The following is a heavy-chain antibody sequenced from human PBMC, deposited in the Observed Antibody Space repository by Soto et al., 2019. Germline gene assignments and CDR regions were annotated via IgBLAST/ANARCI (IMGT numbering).Heavy chain of an antibody. J-gene: IGHJ4*02. D-gene: IGHD3-10*01. CDR1: GFTFSSCE. Sequence: GGSLILSCRSSGFTFSSCEINWVRQAQGKGLEWISYISSSGSTIYYADSVKGRFTISRDNAKNSLYLQMNSLRAEDTAVYYCARGSDYGSFVVDDWGQGTPVTVSS. V-gene: IGHV3-48*03. CDR2: ISSSGSTI. CDR3: ARGSDYGSFVVDD.